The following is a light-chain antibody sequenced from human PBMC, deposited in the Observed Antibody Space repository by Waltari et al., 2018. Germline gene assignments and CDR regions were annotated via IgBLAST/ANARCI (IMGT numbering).Light chain of an antibody. CDR1: QSLLHSNGYNY. CDR2: LGS. Sequence: DIVMTLSPLSLPVTPGEPASISCRSSQSLLHSNGYNYLDWYLQKTGQSPQLLIYLGSNRASGVPDRFSGSGSGTDFTLKISRVEAEDVGVYYCMQALQTPYTFGQGTKLEIK. J-gene: IGKJ2*01. CDR3: MQALQTPYT. V-gene: IGKV2-28*01.